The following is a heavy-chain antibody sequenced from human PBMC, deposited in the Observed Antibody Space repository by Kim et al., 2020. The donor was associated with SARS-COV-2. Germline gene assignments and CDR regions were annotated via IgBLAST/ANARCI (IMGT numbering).Heavy chain of an antibody. CDR3: AKASDDSSGYYY. Sequence: GGSLRLSCAASGFTFSNYGMHWVRQVPGKGLEWVAFISYHGSNKYYADSVKGRFTISRDNSKNTLYLQMNSLRAEDTAVFYCAKASDDSSGYYY. CDR2: ISYHGSNK. J-gene: IGHJ6*01. D-gene: IGHD3-22*01. CDR1: GFTFSNYG. V-gene: IGHV3-30*18.